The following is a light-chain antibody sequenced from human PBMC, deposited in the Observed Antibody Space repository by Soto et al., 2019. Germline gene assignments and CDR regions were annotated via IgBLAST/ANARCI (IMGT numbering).Light chain of an antibody. CDR1: QSISTW. CDR2: DAS. Sequence: DIQLTQSPSTLPASVGDRVAITFRASQSISTWLSWYQQRPGKAPNLLIFDASTLKSGVPSRFSGSGSGTDFTLTISRLEPEDFAVYYCQQYGSSGTFGQGTKVDI. V-gene: IGKV1-5*01. CDR3: QQYGSSGT. J-gene: IGKJ1*01.